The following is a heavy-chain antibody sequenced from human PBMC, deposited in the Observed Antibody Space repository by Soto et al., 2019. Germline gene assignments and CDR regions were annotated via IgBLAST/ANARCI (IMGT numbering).Heavy chain of an antibody. CDR2: ISAYTDDP. Sequence: QLVQSGAAVTKPGASVKVSCTASGNTFTNFGVTWVRQAPGQGLEWMGWISAYTDDPNYAQKFQGRVTMTIDTSTSTAYWALMSLTSDYSAVYYCARVIPGAEALFGPWGQGTLVTVS. J-gene: IGHJ5*02. CDR3: ARVIPGAEALFGP. D-gene: IGHD2-2*01. V-gene: IGHV1-18*01. CDR1: GNTFTNFG.